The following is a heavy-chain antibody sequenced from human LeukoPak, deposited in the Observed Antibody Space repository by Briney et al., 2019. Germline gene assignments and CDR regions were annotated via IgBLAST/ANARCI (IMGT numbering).Heavy chain of an antibody. CDR3: ARGPGPADDGGGYCFDY. CDR2: INPSGGST. J-gene: IGHJ4*02. Sequence: ASVKVSCKASGYTFTSYYLYWVRQAPGQGLEWMGVINPSGGSTTSAQKFQGRDTMTRDTSTSTVYMELRSLRSEDTAVYYCARGPGPADDGGGYCFDYWGQGTLVTVSS. CDR1: GYTFTSYY. V-gene: IGHV1-46*01. D-gene: IGHD3-22*01.